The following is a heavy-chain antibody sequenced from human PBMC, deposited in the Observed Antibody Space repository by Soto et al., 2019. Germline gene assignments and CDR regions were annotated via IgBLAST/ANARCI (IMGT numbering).Heavy chain of an antibody. V-gene: IGHV3-53*01. J-gene: IGHJ4*02. CDR3: ARGGGFCGADCYKGGIDY. CDR2: LSSGGRT. Sequence: GGSLRLSCAASGFTVSANYMGWVRLAPGKGLEWVSVLSSGGRTYYPDSVEGRFTISGDNSKNTVYLQMNSLRAEDTALYYCARGGGFCGADCYKGGIDYWGQGTLVTVSS. CDR1: GFTVSANY. D-gene: IGHD2-21*02.